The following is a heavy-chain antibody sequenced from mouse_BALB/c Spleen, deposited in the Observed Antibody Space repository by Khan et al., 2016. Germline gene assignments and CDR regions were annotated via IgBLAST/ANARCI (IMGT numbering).Heavy chain of an antibody. V-gene: IGHV2-6*02. CDR2: LWRDGST. D-gene: IGHD2-3*01. J-gene: IGHJ4*01. CDR3: ARRDDGGGAMDY. Sequence: QVQLKESGPGLVAPSQSLSITCTVSGFSLTSYCLHWVRQPPGKGLQWLVVLWRDGSTPYNSALKSRLSISKDNSKNQLFLKMNSLQTDDKAMYYCARRDDGGGAMDYWGQGTSVTVSS. CDR1: GFSLTSYC.